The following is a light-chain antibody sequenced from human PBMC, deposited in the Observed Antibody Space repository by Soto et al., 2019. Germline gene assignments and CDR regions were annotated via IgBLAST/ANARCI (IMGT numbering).Light chain of an antibody. Sequence: QSVLTQPPSASGTPGQGVTISCSGSTSNIGSNYVYWYQQLPGTAPKLLIYRNNQRPSGVPDRFSGSKSGTSASLAISGLRADDEADYYCSSHNTIGTLQVLGPGTKVTVL. CDR2: RNN. CDR3: SSHNTIGTLQV. J-gene: IGLJ1*01. V-gene: IGLV1-47*01. CDR1: TSNIGSNY.